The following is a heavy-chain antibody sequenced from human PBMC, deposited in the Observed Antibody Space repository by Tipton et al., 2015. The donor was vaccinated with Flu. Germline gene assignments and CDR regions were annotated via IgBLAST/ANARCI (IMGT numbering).Heavy chain of an antibody. D-gene: IGHD3-16*01. CDR2: LEPDSGGT. CDR1: GYTFSGYY. V-gene: IGHV1-2*02. J-gene: IGHJ3*02. Sequence: QVQLVQSGAEVKKPGASLKVSCKALGYTFSGYYIHWVRQAPGQGLEWLGWLEPDSGGTNHTQRFQGRVTMTRDTSISTAYMELSTLRSDDTAVYFCARGITFGGVPVDTFDIWGQGTMVTVSS. CDR3: ARGITFGGVPVDTFDI.